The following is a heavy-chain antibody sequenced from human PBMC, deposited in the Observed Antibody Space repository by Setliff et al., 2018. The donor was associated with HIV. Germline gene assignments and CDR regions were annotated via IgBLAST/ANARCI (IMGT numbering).Heavy chain of an antibody. CDR2: INWNGANS. Sequence: GGSLRLSCAASGFNFGDYGMNWVRQAPGKGLEWVSGINWNGANSGYADSVKGRFAISRDNSRNVMHLQMNGLRPEDTAVYYCAKGVKWLDPWGQGTLVTVSS. CDR1: GFNFGDYG. D-gene: IGHD3-16*01. J-gene: IGHJ5*02. CDR3: AKGVKWLDP. V-gene: IGHV3-20*04.